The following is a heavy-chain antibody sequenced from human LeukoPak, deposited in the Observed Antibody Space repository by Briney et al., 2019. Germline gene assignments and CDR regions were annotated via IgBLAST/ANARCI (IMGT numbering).Heavy chain of an antibody. CDR3: SNLYSTNY. J-gene: IGHJ4*02. CDR1: VSTYG. CDR2: ISGSGAGT. V-gene: IGHV3-23*01. Sequence: GGSLGLSCAASVSTYGMSWVRQAPGMGLEWVSSISGSGAGTYYADSVRGRFTISRDNSKNTLYLQMNSLRAEDTAVYYCSNLYSTNYLGQGTLVTVSS. D-gene: IGHD6-13*01.